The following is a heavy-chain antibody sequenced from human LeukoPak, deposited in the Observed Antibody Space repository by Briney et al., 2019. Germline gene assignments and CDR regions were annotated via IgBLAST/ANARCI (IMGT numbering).Heavy chain of an antibody. J-gene: IGHJ3*02. CDR1: GYTFTGYY. D-gene: IGHD1-26*01. CDR2: INPNSGGT. CDR3: ARGELNDAFDI. V-gene: IGHV1-2*06. Sequence: GALVKVSCKASGYTFTGYYLHWVRQAPGQGLEWMGRINPNSGGTNYAQRFQGRVTMTRDTSISTAYMELSRLRSDDTAVYYCARGELNDAFDIWGQGTMVTVSS.